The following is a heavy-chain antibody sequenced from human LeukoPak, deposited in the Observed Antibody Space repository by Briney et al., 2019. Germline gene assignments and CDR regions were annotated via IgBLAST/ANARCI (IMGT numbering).Heavy chain of an antibody. CDR3: ARSRRGGTVDY. CDR2: IYYSGST. V-gene: IGHV4-59*01. CDR1: GGSISSNY. J-gene: IGHJ4*02. Sequence: SETLSLTCTVSGGSISSNYWSWIRQPPGKGLEWIGYIYYSGSTNYNPSLKSRVTISVDTSKNQFSLKLSSVTAADTAVYYCARSRRGGTVDYWGQGTLVTVSS. D-gene: IGHD1-26*01.